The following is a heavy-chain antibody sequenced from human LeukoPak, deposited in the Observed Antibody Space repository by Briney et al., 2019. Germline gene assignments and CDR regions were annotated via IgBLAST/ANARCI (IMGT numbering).Heavy chain of an antibody. Sequence: ASVKVSCKVSGYTLTELSMHWVRQAPGKGLEWMGGFDPEDGETIYAQKFQGRVTMTEDTSTDTAYMELSSLRSEDTAVYYCATDRRRSSTSCYTGPGDAFDIWGQGTMVTVSS. D-gene: IGHD2-2*02. CDR1: GYTLTELS. J-gene: IGHJ3*02. CDR3: ATDRRRSSTSCYTGPGDAFDI. CDR2: FDPEDGET. V-gene: IGHV1-24*01.